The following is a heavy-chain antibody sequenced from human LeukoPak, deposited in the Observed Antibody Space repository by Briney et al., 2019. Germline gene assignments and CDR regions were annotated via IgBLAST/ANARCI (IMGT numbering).Heavy chain of an antibody. CDR2: INHSGST. J-gene: IGHJ4*02. V-gene: IGHV4-34*01. CDR3: ARGRRYCSSTSCSFLDY. D-gene: IGHD2-2*01. Sequence: PSETLSLTCAVYGGPFNGYYWSWIRQPPGKGLEWMGEINHSGSTNYNPSLKSRVTISVDTSKDQFSLKLSSVTAADTAVYYCARGRRYCSSTSCSFLDYWGQGTLVTVSS. CDR1: GGPFNGYY.